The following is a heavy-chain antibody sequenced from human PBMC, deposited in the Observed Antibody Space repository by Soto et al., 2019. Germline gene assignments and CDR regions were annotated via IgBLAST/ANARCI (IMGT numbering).Heavy chain of an antibody. CDR1: GFTFSSYS. D-gene: IGHD6-13*01. CDR2: ISSSSSTI. J-gene: IGHJ4*02. Sequence: GSLRLSCAASGFTFSSYSMNWVRQAPGKGLEWVSYISSSSSTIYYADSVKGRFTISRDNAKNSLYLQMNSLRAEDTAVYYCARSKGDSSSWTLGVFDYWGQGTLVTVSS. V-gene: IGHV3-48*01. CDR3: ARSKGDSSSWTLGVFDY.